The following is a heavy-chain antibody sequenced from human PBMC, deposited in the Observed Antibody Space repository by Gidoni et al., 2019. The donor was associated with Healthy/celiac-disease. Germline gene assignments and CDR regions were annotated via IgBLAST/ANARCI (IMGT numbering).Heavy chain of an antibody. CDR2: IWYDGSNK. V-gene: IGHV3-33*01. Sequence: QVQLVESGGGVVQPGRSLRLSCASSGFTFSSYDMHWVRQAPGKGLEWVAVIWYDGSNKYYADSVKGRFTISRDNSKNTLYLQMNSLRAEDTAVYYCARDSSSSDYGMDVWGQGTTVTVSS. CDR1: GFTFSSYD. J-gene: IGHJ6*02. CDR3: ARDSSSSDYGMDV. D-gene: IGHD6-6*01.